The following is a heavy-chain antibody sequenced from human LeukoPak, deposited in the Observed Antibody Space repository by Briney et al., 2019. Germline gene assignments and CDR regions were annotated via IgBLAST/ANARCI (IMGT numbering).Heavy chain of an antibody. J-gene: IGHJ3*02. CDR1: GGSISSYY. Sequence: SETLSLTCTVSGGSISSYYWSWIRQPAGKGLEWIGRIYSSGSTNYNPSLKSRVTMSVDTSKNQFSLKLSSVTAADTAVYFCARDSRDHWGRIGAFDIWGQGTMVTVSS. CDR2: IYSSGST. CDR3: ARDSRDHWGRIGAFDI. V-gene: IGHV4-4*07. D-gene: IGHD7-27*01.